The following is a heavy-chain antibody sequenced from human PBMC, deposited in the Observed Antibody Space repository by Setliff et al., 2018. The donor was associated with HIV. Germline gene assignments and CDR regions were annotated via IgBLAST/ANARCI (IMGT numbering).Heavy chain of an antibody. V-gene: IGHV3-30*17. J-gene: IGHJ4*02. CDR2: ISFDGNNK. CDR1: GFNFNSYA. Sequence: PGGSLRLSCGASGFNFNSYAMHWVRQAPGKGLEWVALISFDGNNKYYADSVKGRFTISRDNSKNTVFLQMNSLRSEDTAVYHCAKEVDYLDSSGYNYYSDFWGQGTLVTVSS. D-gene: IGHD3-22*01. CDR3: AKEVDYLDSSGYNYYSDF.